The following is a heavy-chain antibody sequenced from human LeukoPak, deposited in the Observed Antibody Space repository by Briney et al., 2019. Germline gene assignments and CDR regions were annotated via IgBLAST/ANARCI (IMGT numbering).Heavy chain of an antibody. CDR3: ARANGDYTLDAFDI. J-gene: IGHJ3*02. CDR2: INHSGST. V-gene: IGHV4-34*01. Sequence: SETLSLTCAVYGGSFSGYYWSWIRQPPGKGLEWIGEINHSGSTNYNPSLKSRVTISVDTSKNQFSLKLSSVTAADTAVYCCARANGDYTLDAFDIWGQGTMVTVSS. D-gene: IGHD4-17*01. CDR1: GGSFSGYY.